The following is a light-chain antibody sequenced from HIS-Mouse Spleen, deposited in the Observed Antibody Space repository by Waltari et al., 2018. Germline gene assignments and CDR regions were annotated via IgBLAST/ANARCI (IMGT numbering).Light chain of an antibody. Sequence: QSVLTQPPSASGTPGQRVTISCSGSSSNIGSNTVNWYQQPPGTAPKLLIYSNNQRPSGVPDRFSGSKSGTSASLAISGAHVEDEADYYCYSTDSSGNHRVFGGGTKLTVL. V-gene: IGLV1-44*01. CDR2: SNN. CDR1: SSNIGSNT. J-gene: IGLJ2*01. CDR3: YSTDSSGNHRV.